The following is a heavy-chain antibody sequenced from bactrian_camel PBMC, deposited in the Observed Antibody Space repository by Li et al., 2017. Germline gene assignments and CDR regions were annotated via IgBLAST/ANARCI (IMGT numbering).Heavy chain of an antibody. CDR2: VYRDDSST. D-gene: IGHD3*01. J-gene: IGHJ4*01. V-gene: IGHV3-2*01. CDR1: GFTFSSYF. CDR3: ATLFAFRVDY. Sequence: VQLVESGGDLVQPGESPRLSCAASGFTFSSYFMIWVRQAPGKGLEWVSSVYRDDSSTYHADSVKGRFTISRDNAKNTVYLQMNSLKSEDTALYYCATLFAFRVDYRGQGTQVTVS.